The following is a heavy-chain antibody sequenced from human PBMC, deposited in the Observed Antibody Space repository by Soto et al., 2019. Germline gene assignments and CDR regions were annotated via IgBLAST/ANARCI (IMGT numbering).Heavy chain of an antibody. CDR1: GFTFNNYA. CDR2: ISRSSSTI. V-gene: IGHV3-23*01. Sequence: GGSLRLSCAASGFTFNNYAMIWVRQAPGKGLEWVSYISRSSSTIFYADSVKGRFIISRDNSRNTLYVQMNSLRVEDTAVYYCAKTRSEVVTDTPEFDYWGQGTGVTSPQ. J-gene: IGHJ4*02. CDR3: AKTRSEVVTDTPEFDY. D-gene: IGHD2-21*02.